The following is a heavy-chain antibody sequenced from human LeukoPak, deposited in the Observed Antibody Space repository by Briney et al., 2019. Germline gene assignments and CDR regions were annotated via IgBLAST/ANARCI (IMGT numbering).Heavy chain of an antibody. J-gene: IGHJ3*02. CDR2: INHSGST. D-gene: IGHD3-22*01. CDR1: GGSFSGYY. CDR3: ARPRRRRYDSSGYYYVDAFDI. Sequence: PSGTLSLTCAVYGGSFSGYYWSWIRQPPGKGLEWIGEINHSGSTNYNPSLKSRVTISVDTSKNQFSLKLSSVTAADTAVYYCARPRRRRYDSSGYYYVDAFDIWGQGTMVTVSS. V-gene: IGHV4-34*01.